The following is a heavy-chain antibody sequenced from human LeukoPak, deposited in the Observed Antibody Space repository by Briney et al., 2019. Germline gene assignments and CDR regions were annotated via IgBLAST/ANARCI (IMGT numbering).Heavy chain of an antibody. CDR3: ARDGYTYGYTCFDN. CDR1: GGSISTYY. CDR2: IDASGDT. D-gene: IGHD5-18*01. Sequence: SETLSLTCTVSGGSISTYYWRWSRQPAGKGLEWIGRIDASGDTNYNPSLKSRVTMSVDTSKNQFSLKMSSVTAADTAVYYCARDGYTYGYTCFDNWGQGTLVTVSS. V-gene: IGHV4-4*07. J-gene: IGHJ4*02.